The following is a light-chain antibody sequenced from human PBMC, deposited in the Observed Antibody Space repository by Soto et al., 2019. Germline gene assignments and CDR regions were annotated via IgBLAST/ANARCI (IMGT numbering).Light chain of an antibody. V-gene: IGLV1-40*01. J-gene: IGLJ1*01. Sequence: QSVLTQPHSVSGAAGQRVTISCTGSSSNIGAGYDVHWYQQLPGTAPKLLIYGNSNRPSGVPDRFSGSKSGTSASLAITGLQAEDEADYYCQSYDSSLSGYVFGTGTKVTVL. CDR3: QSYDSSLSGYV. CDR1: SSNIGAGYD. CDR2: GNS.